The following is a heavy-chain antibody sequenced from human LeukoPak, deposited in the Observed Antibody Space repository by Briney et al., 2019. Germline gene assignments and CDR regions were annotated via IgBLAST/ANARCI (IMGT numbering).Heavy chain of an antibody. CDR2: IWYDGSNK. V-gene: IGHV3-33*01. CDR1: GFTSSSYG. CDR3: ARDLEHGYSSGWLNWFDP. Sequence: GGSLRLSCAASGFTSSSYGMHWVRQAPGKGLEWVAVIWYDGSNKYYADSVKGRFTISRDNSKNTLYLQMNSLRAEDTAVYYCARDLEHGYSSGWLNWFDPWGQGTLVTVSS. J-gene: IGHJ5*02. D-gene: IGHD6-19*01.